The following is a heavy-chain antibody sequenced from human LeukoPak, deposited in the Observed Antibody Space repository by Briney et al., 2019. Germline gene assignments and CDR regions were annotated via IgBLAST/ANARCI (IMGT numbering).Heavy chain of an antibody. J-gene: IGHJ3*02. Sequence: GGSLRLSCAASGFTFSSYGMHWVRQAPGKGLEWVAFIRYDGSNKYYADSVKGRFTISRDNSKNTLYLQMNSLRAEDTAVYYCAKDPLSLMVYAKGAFGIWGQGTMVTVSS. V-gene: IGHV3-30*02. CDR2: IRYDGSNK. CDR3: AKDPLSLMVYAKGAFGI. CDR1: GFTFSSYG. D-gene: IGHD2-8*01.